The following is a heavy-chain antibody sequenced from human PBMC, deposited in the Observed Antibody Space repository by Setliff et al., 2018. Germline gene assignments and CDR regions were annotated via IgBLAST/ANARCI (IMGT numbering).Heavy chain of an antibody. V-gene: IGHV1-18*01. Sequence: ASVKVSCKSSGYTFTSYGISWVRQAPGQGLEWMGWISAYNGNTNYAQKLQGRVTMTTDTSTSTAYMELRSLRSDDTAVYYCARGVSEYYYDSSGNYYMDVWGKGTTVTVSS. J-gene: IGHJ6*03. CDR1: GYTFTSYG. D-gene: IGHD3-22*01. CDR3: ARGVSEYYYDSSGNYYMDV. CDR2: ISAYNGNT.